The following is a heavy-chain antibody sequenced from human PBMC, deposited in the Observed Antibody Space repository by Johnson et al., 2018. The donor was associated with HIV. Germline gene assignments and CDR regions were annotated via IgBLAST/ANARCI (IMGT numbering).Heavy chain of an antibody. D-gene: IGHD3-22*01. CDR1: GFTFSSYA. Sequence: QMLLVESGGGLVKPGGSLRLSCAASGFTFSSYAMHWVRQAPGMGLEWVAVISDDGSNIYYADSMKGRFTISRDNAKNSLYLQMNSLRAEDTAVYYCARVNYDSSGSFDIWGQGTMVTVSS. V-gene: IGHV3-30-3*01. CDR2: ISDDGSNI. CDR3: ARVNYDSSGSFDI. J-gene: IGHJ3*02.